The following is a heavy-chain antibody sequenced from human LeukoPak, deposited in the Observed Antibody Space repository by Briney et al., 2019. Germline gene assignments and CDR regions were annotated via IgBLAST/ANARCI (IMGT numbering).Heavy chain of an antibody. J-gene: IGHJ5*02. Sequence: SETLSLTCTVSGGSISSNNYYWSWIRQHPGKGLEWIGYIYYSGSTYYNPSLKSRVTISVDTSKNQFSLKLSSVTAADTAVYYCARVKPGNWFDPWGQGTLVTVSS. CDR1: GGSISSNNYY. V-gene: IGHV4-31*03. CDR3: ARVKPGNWFDP. CDR2: IYYSGST.